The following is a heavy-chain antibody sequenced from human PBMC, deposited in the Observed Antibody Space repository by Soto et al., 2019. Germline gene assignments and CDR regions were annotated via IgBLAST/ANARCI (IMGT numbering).Heavy chain of an antibody. CDR2: ISAYNGNT. J-gene: IGHJ6*02. CDR3: AGDRGAYGMDV. CDR1: GYTFTSYG. Sequence: QVQLVQSGAEVKKPGASVKVSCKASGYTFTSYGISWVRQAPGQGLEWMGWISAYNGNTNYAQKLQVRVTMTTDTSTSTAYMDLRSLRSDDTAVYYCAGDRGAYGMDVWGQGTTVTVSS. V-gene: IGHV1-18*01.